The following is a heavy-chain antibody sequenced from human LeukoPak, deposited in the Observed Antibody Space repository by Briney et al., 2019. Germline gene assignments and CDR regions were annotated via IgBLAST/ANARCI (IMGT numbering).Heavy chain of an antibody. V-gene: IGHV4-34*01. Sequence: SETLSLTCAVYGGSFSGYYWSWIRQPPGEGLEWIGEINHSGSTNYNPSLKSRVTISVDTSKNQFSLKLSSVTAADTAVYYCARASYSWFDPWGKGTLVTVSS. CDR1: GGSFSGYY. CDR3: ARASYSWFDP. CDR2: INHSGST. J-gene: IGHJ5*02.